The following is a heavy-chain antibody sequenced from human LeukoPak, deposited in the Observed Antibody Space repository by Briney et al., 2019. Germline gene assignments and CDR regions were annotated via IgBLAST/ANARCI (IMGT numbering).Heavy chain of an antibody. J-gene: IGHJ5*02. CDR1: GYTFTGYH. V-gene: IGHV1-2*02. D-gene: IGHD2-15*01. Sequence: ASVKVSCKASGYTFTGYHMHWVRQAPGQGLEWMGWINPNSGGTNYAQKFQGRVTMTRDTSISTAYMELSRLRSDDRAVYYCARVVVAATRWFDPWGQGTLVTVSS. CDR3: ARVVVAATRWFDP. CDR2: INPNSGGT.